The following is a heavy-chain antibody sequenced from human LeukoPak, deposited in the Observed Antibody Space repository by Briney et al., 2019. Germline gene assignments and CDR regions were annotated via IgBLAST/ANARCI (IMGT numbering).Heavy chain of an antibody. J-gene: IGHJ3*02. Sequence: SQTLSLTCAISGDSVSSNSAAWNWIRQSPSRGLEWLGRTYYRSKLYNDYAVSVKSRITINPDTSKNQFSLQLNSVTPEDTAVYYCARNDRLGSGGYDAFDIWGQGTMVTVSS. CDR2: TYYRSKLYN. V-gene: IGHV6-1*01. CDR3: ARNDRLGSGGYDAFDI. CDR1: GDSVSSNSAA. D-gene: IGHD3-10*01.